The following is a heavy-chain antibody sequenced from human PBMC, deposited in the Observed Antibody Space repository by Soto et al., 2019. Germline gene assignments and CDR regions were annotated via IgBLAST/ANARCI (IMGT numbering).Heavy chain of an antibody. V-gene: IGHV4-30-4*01. CDR3: ARLAARPGESYFYGMDV. D-gene: IGHD6-6*01. Sequence: SETLSLTCTVSGGSISRGEYYWSWIRQPPGKGLEWIGYIYYSGSTYYNPSLKSRVTISVDTSKNQFSLKLSSVTAADAAVYYCARLAARPGESYFYGMDVWGQGTTVTVSS. CDR1: GGSISRGEYY. J-gene: IGHJ6*02. CDR2: IYYSGST.